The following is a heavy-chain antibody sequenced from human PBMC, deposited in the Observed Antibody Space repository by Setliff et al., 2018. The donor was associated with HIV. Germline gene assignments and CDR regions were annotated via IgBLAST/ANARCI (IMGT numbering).Heavy chain of an antibody. V-gene: IGHV1-69*06. Sequence: SVKVSCKAPGGTDSSYAFSWVRQAHGQGLEWMGRVLPLFGTVRYAKKFQGRVTITADKATSTIYMEVSSLRSEVTAVYDCAREIRNYDFWSGYCEDHYFDSWGQGTLVTVSS. D-gene: IGHD3-3*01. CDR1: GGTDSSYA. CDR2: VLPLFGTV. CDR3: AREIRNYDFWSGYCEDHYFDS. J-gene: IGHJ4*02.